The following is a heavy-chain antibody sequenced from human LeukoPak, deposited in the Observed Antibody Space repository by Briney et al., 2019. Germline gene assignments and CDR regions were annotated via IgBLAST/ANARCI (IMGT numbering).Heavy chain of an antibody. V-gene: IGHV4-39*07. CDR2: IYYSGST. D-gene: IGHD3-22*01. CDR1: GGSISSSSYY. J-gene: IGHJ4*02. Sequence: SETLSLTCTVSGGSISSSSYYWGWIRQPPGRGLEWIGNIYYSGSTYYNPSLKSRVTISVDTSKSQFSLKVSPVTAADTAVYYCARVNYYDSSGLDYWGQGTLVTVSS. CDR3: ARVNYYDSSGLDY.